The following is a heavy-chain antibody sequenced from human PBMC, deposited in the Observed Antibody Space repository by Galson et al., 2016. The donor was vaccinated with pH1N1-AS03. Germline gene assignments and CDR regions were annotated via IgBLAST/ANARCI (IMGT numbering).Heavy chain of an antibody. CDR3: ARRRSSAMDV. D-gene: IGHD5/OR15-5a*01. J-gene: IGHJ6*02. Sequence: CAISGDSVSSNSVAWNWIRQSPSRGLEWLGRTYYRSRWYNDYALSVKSRITINPDTSKNQFSLHLNSVTSEDTAVYYCARRRSSAMDVWGQGTTVTVSS. CDR2: TYYRSRWYN. V-gene: IGHV6-1*01. CDR1: GDSVSSNSVA.